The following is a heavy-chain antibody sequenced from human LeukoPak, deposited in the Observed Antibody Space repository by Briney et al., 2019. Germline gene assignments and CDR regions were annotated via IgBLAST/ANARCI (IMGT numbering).Heavy chain of an antibody. CDR1: GGSISSYY. D-gene: IGHD5-24*01. Sequence: PSETLSLTCTVSGGSISSYYWSWIRQPPGKGLEWIGYIYYSGSTNYNPSLKSRVTVSVDTSKNQFSLKLSSVTAADTAVYYCARARYSWLQLGVYFDYWGQGTLVTVSS. CDR3: ARARYSWLQLGVYFDY. CDR2: IYYSGST. V-gene: IGHV4-59*01. J-gene: IGHJ4*02.